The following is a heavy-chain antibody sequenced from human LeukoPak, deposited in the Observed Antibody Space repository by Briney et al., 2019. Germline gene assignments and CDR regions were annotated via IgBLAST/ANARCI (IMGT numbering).Heavy chain of an antibody. CDR1: GFTFSDYY. V-gene: IGHV3-11*04. CDR2: ISSSGSTI. J-gene: IGHJ6*03. D-gene: IGHD3-3*01. Sequence: KPGGSLRLSCAASGFTFSDYYMSWLRQAPGKGLEWVSYISSSGSTIYYADSVKGRFTISRDNAKNSLYLQMNSLRAEDTAVYYCARASYDFWSGYPAYYYYYYMDVWGKGTTVTVSS. CDR3: ARASYDFWSGYPAYYYYYYMDV.